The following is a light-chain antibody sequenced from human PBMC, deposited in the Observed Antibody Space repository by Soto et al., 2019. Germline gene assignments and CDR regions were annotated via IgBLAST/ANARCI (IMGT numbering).Light chain of an antibody. Sequence: QSALTQPPSASGTPGQRVTISCSGSGSSVGTNTVNWYRQLPGTAPKLLIYGDNQRPSGVPDRFSGSKSGTSASLAISGLQSEDEDDYYCAAWDGSLNNVLFGGGTKVTVL. CDR1: GSSVGTNT. CDR2: GDN. J-gene: IGLJ2*01. CDR3: AAWDGSLNNVL. V-gene: IGLV1-44*01.